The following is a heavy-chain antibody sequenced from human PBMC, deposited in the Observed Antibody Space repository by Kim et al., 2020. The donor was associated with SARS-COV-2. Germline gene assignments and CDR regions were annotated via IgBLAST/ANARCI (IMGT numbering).Heavy chain of an antibody. Sequence: SETLSLTCTVSGGSISSYYWSWIRQPPGKGLEWIGYIYYSGSTNYNPSLKSRVTISVHTSKNQFSLKLSSVTAADTAVYYCAREPYYYDSSGYYYYYGMDVWGQGTTVTVSS. CDR3: AREPYYYDSSGYYYYYGMDV. CDR1: GGSISSYY. D-gene: IGHD3-22*01. CDR2: IYYSGST. V-gene: IGHV4-59*01. J-gene: IGHJ6*02.